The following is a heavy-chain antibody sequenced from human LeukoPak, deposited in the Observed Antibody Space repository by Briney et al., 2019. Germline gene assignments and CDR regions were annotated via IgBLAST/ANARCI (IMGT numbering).Heavy chain of an antibody. D-gene: IGHD3-10*01. J-gene: IGHJ4*02. CDR2: MNPNSGNT. CDR3: ACITMVRGVLSY. V-gene: IGHV1-8*01. CDR1: GYTFTSYD. Sequence: ASVKVSCKASGYTFTSYDINWVRQATGQGLEWMGWMNPNSGNTGYAQKFQGRVTMTRNTSISTAYVELSSLRSEDTAVYYCACITMVRGVLSYWGQGTLVTVSS.